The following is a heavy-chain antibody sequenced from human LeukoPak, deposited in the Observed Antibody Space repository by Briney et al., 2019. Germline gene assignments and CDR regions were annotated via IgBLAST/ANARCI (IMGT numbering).Heavy chain of an antibody. CDR3: ARGRAAAGYFDY. J-gene: IGHJ4*02. D-gene: IGHD6-13*01. CDR2: ISAYNGNT. CDR1: GYTFTSYG. Sequence: ASVKVSCKASGYTFTSYGVSWVRQAPGQGLEWMGWISAYNGNTNYAQKLQGRVSMTTDTSTSTAYMELRSLRSDDTAVYYCARGRAAAGYFDYWGQGTLVTVSS. V-gene: IGHV1-18*01.